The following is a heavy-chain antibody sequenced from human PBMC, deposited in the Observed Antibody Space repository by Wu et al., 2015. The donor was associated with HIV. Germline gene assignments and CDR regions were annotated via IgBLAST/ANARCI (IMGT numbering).Heavy chain of an antibody. J-gene: IGHJ3*02. D-gene: IGHD6-6*01. Sequence: QVQLVQSGAEVRRPGSTVKVSCKASGGNFRSYLFSWVRQAPGQGLEWMGGVIPTFGSRNYAQKFQDRVTISTDESTSTVYMEVSNLTPGDSAMYYCARATRTASGTGAFDIWGQGTMVAVSS. CDR2: VIPTFGSR. CDR1: GGNFRSYL. V-gene: IGHV1-69*05. CDR3: ARATRTASGTGAFDI.